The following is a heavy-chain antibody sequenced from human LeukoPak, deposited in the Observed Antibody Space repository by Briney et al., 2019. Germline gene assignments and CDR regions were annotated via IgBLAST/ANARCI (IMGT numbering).Heavy chain of an antibody. D-gene: IGHD1-14*01. CDR1: GFTASSNY. J-gene: IGHJ4*02. V-gene: IGHV3-66*01. CDR3: ARSITGRASFDY. Sequence: PGGSLRLSCAASGFTASSNYMSWGRHAPGEGLEWVSLTYSGGSTTYADSVKGRFTISRDNSKTTLYLQMNSLRAEDTAVYYCARSITGRASFDYWGQGTLVSVSS. CDR2: TYSGGST.